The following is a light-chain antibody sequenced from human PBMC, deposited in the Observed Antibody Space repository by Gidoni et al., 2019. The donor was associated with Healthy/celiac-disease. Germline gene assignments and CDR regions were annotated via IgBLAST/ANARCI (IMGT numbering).Light chain of an antibody. CDR1: RSISTH. V-gene: IGKV1-39*01. CDR3: QQSYNIPLT. J-gene: IGKJ4*01. Sequence: IQMTQSPSALSASVGDRVTITCRASRSISTHLNWSQQKPGKAPKLLIYAASNLHSGVPSRFSGRGSGTDFTLTISSLQPEDFATYYCQQSYNIPLTFXGXTKVXIK. CDR2: AAS.